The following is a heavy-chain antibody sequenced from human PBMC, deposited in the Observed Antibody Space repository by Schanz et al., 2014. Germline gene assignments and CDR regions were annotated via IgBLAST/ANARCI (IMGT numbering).Heavy chain of an antibody. CDR3: ARDEGRDGYNLAFDV. Sequence: QVQLVESGGGVVQPGRSLKLSCAASGFPFSSHGMHWVRQAPAKGLEWVAVVGDTGTTKFYADSVKGRLTVSRDSSKNTLFLQMNSLRADDTAVYFCARDEGRDGYNLAFDVWGQGTLVTVSS. CDR2: VGDTGTTK. CDR1: GFPFSSHG. D-gene: IGHD5-12*01. J-gene: IGHJ3*01. V-gene: IGHV3-33*08.